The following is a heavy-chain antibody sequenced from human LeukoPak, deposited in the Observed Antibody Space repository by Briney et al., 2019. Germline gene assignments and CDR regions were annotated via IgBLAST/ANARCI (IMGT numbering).Heavy chain of an antibody. V-gene: IGHV1-2*02. D-gene: IGHD1-1*01. Sequence: GASVKVSCKASGYTFTGCYMHWVRQAPGQGLEWMGWINPSSGGTNYAQKFQGRVTMTRDTSISTAYMELSRLRSGDTAVYYCARVSGTDEYYYGMDVWGQGTTVTVSS. J-gene: IGHJ6*02. CDR1: GYTFTGCY. CDR3: ARVSGTDEYYYGMDV. CDR2: INPSSGGT.